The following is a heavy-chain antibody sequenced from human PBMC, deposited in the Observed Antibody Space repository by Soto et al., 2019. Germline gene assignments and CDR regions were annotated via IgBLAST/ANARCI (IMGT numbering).Heavy chain of an antibody. CDR2: INHSGST. Sequence: KPSETLSLTCAVYGGSFSGYYWSWIRQPPGKGLEWIGEINHSGSTNYNPSLKSRVTISVDTSKNQFSLKLSSVTAADTAVYYCARVHLGSYGGRYSFYYYGMDVWGQGTTVTVYS. D-gene: IGHD1-26*01. V-gene: IGHV4-34*01. CDR3: ARVHLGSYGGRYSFYYYGMDV. CDR1: GGSFSGYY. J-gene: IGHJ6*02.